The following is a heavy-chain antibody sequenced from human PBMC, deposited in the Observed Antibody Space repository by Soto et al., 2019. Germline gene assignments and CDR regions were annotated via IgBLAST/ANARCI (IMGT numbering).Heavy chain of an antibody. CDR3: ARGSGTVTLDYYMDV. J-gene: IGHJ6*03. V-gene: IGHV4-34*01. CDR2: LNHSGST. D-gene: IGHD4-17*01. Sequence: VQLHQWGAGLLKPSETLSLTCAVYGGSFSVHYWSWIRQPPGKGLEWIGELNHSGSTKYNPSLTSRGTISVDTSKNQFSMKVSSVTAADTAVYYCARGSGTVTLDYYMDVWGKGPTVTVSS. CDR1: GGSFSVHY.